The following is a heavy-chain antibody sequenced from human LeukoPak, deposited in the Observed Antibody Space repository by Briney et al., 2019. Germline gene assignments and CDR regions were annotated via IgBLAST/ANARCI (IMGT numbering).Heavy chain of an antibody. CDR3: ARHRYGDYLDY. CDR1: GGSISSYY. Sequence: PSETLSLTCTVSGGSISSYYWSWIRQPPGKGLEWIGYIYYSGSTNYNPSLRSRVTISVDTSKNQFSLKLSSVTAADTAVYYCARHRYGDYLDYWGQETLVTVSS. J-gene: IGHJ4*02. D-gene: IGHD4-17*01. V-gene: IGHV4-59*08. CDR2: IYYSGST.